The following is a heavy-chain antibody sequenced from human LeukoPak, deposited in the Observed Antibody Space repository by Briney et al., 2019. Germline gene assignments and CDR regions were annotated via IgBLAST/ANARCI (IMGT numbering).Heavy chain of an antibody. V-gene: IGHV3-20*04. D-gene: IGHD3-10*01. Sequence: GGSLRLSCAASGFTFDDYGVSWVRQAPGKGLEWVSGINWNGGSTGYADSVKGRFTISRDNAKNSLYLQMNSLRAEDTALYYCARGILYYYGSGSYYSPLDAFDIWGQGTMVTVS. CDR3: ARGILYYYGSGSYYSPLDAFDI. CDR2: INWNGGST. J-gene: IGHJ3*02. CDR1: GFTFDDYG.